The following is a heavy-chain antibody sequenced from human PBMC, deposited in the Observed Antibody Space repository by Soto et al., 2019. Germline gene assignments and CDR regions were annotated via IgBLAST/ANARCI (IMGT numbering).Heavy chain of an antibody. CDR2: ISPSDGRA. CDR3: ASASGGGYSYGSDY. CDR1: GYTFRTFY. V-gene: IGHV1-46*01. Sequence: QVQLVQSGAEVKNPGASVKVSCKTSGYTFRTFYINWVRQAPGQGLEWMGMISPSDGRANYAQKFQGRVPMTRDTSTSTVYVEVTSLTSDDTATSFCASASGGGYSYGSDYWGQGTLVIVSS. D-gene: IGHD5-18*01. J-gene: IGHJ4*02.